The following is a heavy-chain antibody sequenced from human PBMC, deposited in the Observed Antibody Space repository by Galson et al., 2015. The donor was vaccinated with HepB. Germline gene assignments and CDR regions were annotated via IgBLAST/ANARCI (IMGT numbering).Heavy chain of an antibody. Sequence: SLRLSCAGSGFPFSSWWLSWVRQAPGGGLEWVATLKPDGSTRYYADSVKGRFTVSRDNAKNTLYLQINSLRADDTAVYYCARPRAAYYFDYWGQGTLVTVSS. D-gene: IGHD3-10*01. CDR1: GFPFSSWW. CDR3: ARPRAAYYFDY. J-gene: IGHJ4*02. V-gene: IGHV3-7*03. CDR2: LKPDGSTR.